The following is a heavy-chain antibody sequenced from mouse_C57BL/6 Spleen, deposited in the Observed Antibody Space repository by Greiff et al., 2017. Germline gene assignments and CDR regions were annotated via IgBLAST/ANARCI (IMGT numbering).Heavy chain of an antibody. Sequence: EVQRVESGGGLVQPGGSLKLSCAASGFTFSDYGMAWVRQAPRKGPEWVAFISNLAYSIYYADTVTGRFTISRENAKNTLYLEMSSLRSEDTAMYYCARHDGNYLLFAYWGHGTLVTVSA. V-gene: IGHV5-15*01. CDR1: GFTFSDYG. D-gene: IGHD2-1*01. J-gene: IGHJ3*01. CDR2: ISNLAYSI. CDR3: ARHDGNYLLFAY.